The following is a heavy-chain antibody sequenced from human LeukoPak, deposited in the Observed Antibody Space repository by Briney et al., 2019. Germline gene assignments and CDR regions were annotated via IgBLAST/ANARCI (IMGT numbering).Heavy chain of an antibody. V-gene: IGHV3-74*01. CDR3: ARGAKWAYYFDY. CDR2: INGDESST. Sequence: GGSLRLSCAASAFTFNTYWMHWVRQVPGRGLEWVSRINGDESSTNYADSVKGRFTISRNNAKDTLYLHMNSLTAEDTAVYYCARGAKWAYYFDYWGQGTLVTVSS. J-gene: IGHJ4*02. D-gene: IGHD1-26*01. CDR1: AFTFNTYW.